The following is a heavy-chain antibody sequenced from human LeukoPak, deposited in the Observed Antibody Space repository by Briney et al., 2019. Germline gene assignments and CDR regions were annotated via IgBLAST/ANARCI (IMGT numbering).Heavy chain of an antibody. J-gene: IGHJ3*02. D-gene: IGHD3-16*01. Sequence: GGSLRLSCAASGITFNSYWMHWVRQAPGKGLVWVSRINGDGSSTVYGDSVKGRLTISRDNAKNTLYVQMNSLRDEDSAVYYCATGLINAFEIWGQGTTVTVSS. CDR1: GITFNSYW. V-gene: IGHV3-74*01. CDR3: ATGLINAFEI. CDR2: INGDGSST.